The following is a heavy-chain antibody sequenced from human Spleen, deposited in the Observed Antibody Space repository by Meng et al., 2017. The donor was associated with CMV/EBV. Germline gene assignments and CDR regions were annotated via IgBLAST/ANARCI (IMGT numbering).Heavy chain of an antibody. D-gene: IGHD1-26*01. CDR3: ARPEEQMSAFDI. Sequence: ASVKVSCKASGYSFTDYYLHWVRQAPGQGLEWMGWINPNSGGTNYAQKFQGRVTMTRGTSITTVYMELSRLRSDDTAVYYCARPEEQMSAFDIWGQGTMVTVSS. CDR1: GYSFTDYY. V-gene: IGHV1-2*02. J-gene: IGHJ3*02. CDR2: INPNSGGT.